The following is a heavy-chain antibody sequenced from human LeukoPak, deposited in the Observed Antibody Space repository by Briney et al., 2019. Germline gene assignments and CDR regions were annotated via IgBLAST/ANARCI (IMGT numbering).Heavy chain of an antibody. D-gene: IGHD5-18*01. CDR3: ARDLDTAMVTFGY. V-gene: IGHV3-21*01. Sequence: PGGSLRLSCAASGFTFSSYSMNWVRQAPGKGLEWVSSISSSSSYIYYADSVKGRFTISRDNAKNSLYLKMKSLRAEDTAVYYCARDLDTAMVTFGYWGQGTLVTVSS. J-gene: IGHJ4*02. CDR2: ISSSSSYI. CDR1: GFTFSSYS.